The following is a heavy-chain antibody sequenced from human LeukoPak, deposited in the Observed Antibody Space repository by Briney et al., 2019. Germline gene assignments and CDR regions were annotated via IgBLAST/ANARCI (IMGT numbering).Heavy chain of an antibody. CDR3: ARTAYGDYGPSDY. D-gene: IGHD4-17*01. J-gene: IGHJ4*02. CDR1: GFTFSGYG. Sequence: PGGSLRLSCAASGFTFSGYGMNWVRQAPPKGLEWVAVISYDGSNKYHADSVKGRFTISRDNSKNTLYLQMNSLRAEDTAVYYCARTAYGDYGPSDYWGQGTLVTVSS. V-gene: IGHV3-30*03. CDR2: ISYDGSNK.